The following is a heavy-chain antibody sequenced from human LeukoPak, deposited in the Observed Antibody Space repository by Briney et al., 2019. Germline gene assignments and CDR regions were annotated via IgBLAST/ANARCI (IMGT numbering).Heavy chain of an antibody. D-gene: IGHD6-13*01. V-gene: IGHV1-2*02. J-gene: IGHJ5*02. Sequence: ASVKVSCKASGYTFTGYYMHWVRQAPGQGLELMGWINPNSGGTNYAQKFQGRVTMTRDTSISTAYMELSRLRSDDTAVYYCARGIRAAGNWFDPWGQGTLVTVSS. CDR3: ARGIRAAGNWFDP. CDR2: INPNSGGT. CDR1: GYTFTGYY.